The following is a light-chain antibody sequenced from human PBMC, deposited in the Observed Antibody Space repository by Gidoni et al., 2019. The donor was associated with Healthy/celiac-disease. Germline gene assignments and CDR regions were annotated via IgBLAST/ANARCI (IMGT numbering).Light chain of an antibody. CDR1: SSDVGSYNL. Sequence: QSALPQPASVSASPGQSITISCTGTSSDVGSYNLVSWYQQHPGKAPKLMIYEGSKRPSGVSNRFSGSKSGNTASLTISGLQAEDEADYYCCSYAGSSTPYVFGTGTKVTVL. J-gene: IGLJ1*01. CDR2: EGS. V-gene: IGLV2-23*01. CDR3: CSYAGSSTPYV.